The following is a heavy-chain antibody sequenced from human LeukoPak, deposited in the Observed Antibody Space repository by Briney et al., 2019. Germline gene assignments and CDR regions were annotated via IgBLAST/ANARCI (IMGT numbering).Heavy chain of an antibody. V-gene: IGHV1-46*01. D-gene: IGHD3-3*01. CDR3: ARELTIFGVVIRGTLDY. CDR1: GYTFTSYY. J-gene: IGHJ4*02. Sequence: ASVKVSCKASGYTFTSYYMHWMRQAPGQGLEWMGIINPSGGSTSYAQKFQGRVTMTRDTSTSTVYMELSSLRSEDTAVYYCARELTIFGVVIRGTLDYWGQGTLVTVSS. CDR2: INPSGGST.